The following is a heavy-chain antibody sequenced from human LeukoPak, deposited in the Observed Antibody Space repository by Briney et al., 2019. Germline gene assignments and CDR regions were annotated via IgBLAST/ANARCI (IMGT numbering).Heavy chain of an antibody. Sequence: GSSVKVSCKASGGIFSSYAISWVRQAPGQGLEWMGGIIPIFGTANYAQKFQGRVTITTDESTSTAYMELSSLRSEDTAVYYCAIHHSGYGHFDYWGQGTLVTVSS. CDR2: IIPIFGTA. CDR1: GGIFSSYA. CDR3: AIHHSGYGHFDY. J-gene: IGHJ4*02. D-gene: IGHD5-12*01. V-gene: IGHV1-69*05.